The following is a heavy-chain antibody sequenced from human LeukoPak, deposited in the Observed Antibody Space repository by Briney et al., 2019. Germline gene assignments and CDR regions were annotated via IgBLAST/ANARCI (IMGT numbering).Heavy chain of an antibody. CDR3: ARQAPTYYDFWSGYYLDY. Sequence: GGSLRLSCAASGFTFSSYWMSWVRQAPGKGLEWVAVIWYDGSNKYYADSVKGRFTISRDNSKNTLYLQMNSLRAEDTAVYYCARQAPTYYDFWSGYYLDYWGQGTLVTVSS. V-gene: IGHV3-33*08. D-gene: IGHD3-3*01. J-gene: IGHJ4*02. CDR1: GFTFSSYW. CDR2: IWYDGSNK.